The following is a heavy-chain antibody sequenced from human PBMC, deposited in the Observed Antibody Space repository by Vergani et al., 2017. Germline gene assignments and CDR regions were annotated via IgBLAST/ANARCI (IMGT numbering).Heavy chain of an antibody. J-gene: IGHJ4*02. CDR3: AGGVAAAGTHFDY. CDR2: IYTSGST. D-gene: IGHD6-13*01. Sequence: QLQLQESGSGLVKPSQTLSLNCAASGGSISSGSYYWSWIRQPAGKGLEWIGRIYTSGSTNYNPSLKSRVTISVDTSKNKFSLKLSSVTAADTAVYYCAGGVAAAGTHFDYWGQGTLVTVSS. V-gene: IGHV4-61*02. CDR1: GGSISSGSYY.